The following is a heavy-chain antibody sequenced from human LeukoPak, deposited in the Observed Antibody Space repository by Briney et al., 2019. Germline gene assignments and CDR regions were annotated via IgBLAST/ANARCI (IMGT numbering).Heavy chain of an antibody. CDR2: IKQDGGRK. J-gene: IGHJ5*02. V-gene: IGHV3-7*01. Sequence: PGGSLRLSCAASGFTFSNYWMDWVRQAPGKGLEWVAKIKQDGGRKDYVDSVKGRFTISRDNAKNSLYLEMSSLRVEDTGVYYCARENPYVSWGQGTLVTVSS. D-gene: IGHD1-14*01. CDR1: GFTFSNYW. CDR3: ARENPYVS.